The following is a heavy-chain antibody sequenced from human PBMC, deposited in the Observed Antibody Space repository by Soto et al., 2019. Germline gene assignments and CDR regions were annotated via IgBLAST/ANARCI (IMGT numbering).Heavy chain of an antibody. CDR3: ARDSATTVGVTYYYYYGMDV. D-gene: IGHD1-26*01. Sequence: GGSLRLSCAASGFTFSSYAMHWVRQAPGKGLEWVAVISYDGSNKYYADSVKGRFTISRDNSKNTLYLQMNSLRAEDTAVYYCARDSATTVGVTYYYYYGMDVWGQGTTVTVSS. CDR2: ISYDGSNK. CDR1: GFTFSSYA. J-gene: IGHJ6*02. V-gene: IGHV3-30-3*01.